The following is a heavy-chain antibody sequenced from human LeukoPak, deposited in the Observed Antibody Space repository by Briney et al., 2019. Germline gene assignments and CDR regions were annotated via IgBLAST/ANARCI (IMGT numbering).Heavy chain of an antibody. J-gene: IGHJ4*02. CDR1: GFTFSSYA. V-gene: IGHV3-23*01. D-gene: IGHD6-13*01. CDR3: AKDRIAAAGCDY. CDR2: ISGSGGST. Sequence: GGSLRLSCAASGFTFSSYAMSWVRQAPXXXXEWVSAISGSGGSTYYADSVKGRFTISRDNSKNTLYLQMNSLRAEDTAVYYCAKDRIAAAGCDYWGQGTLVTVSS.